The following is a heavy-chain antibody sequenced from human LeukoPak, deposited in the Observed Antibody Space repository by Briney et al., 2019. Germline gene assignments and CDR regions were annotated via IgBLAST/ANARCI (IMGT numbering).Heavy chain of an antibody. CDR1: GFTFSSYA. CDR3: AKEYSGSTYNWFDA. J-gene: IGHJ5*02. Sequence: PEGSLRLSCAASGFTFSSYAMSWVRQAPGKGLEWVSHISVDNNKWYADSVKGRFTISRDNSKNTLYLQMNSLRAEDTAVYYCAKEYSGSTYNWFDAWGQGTLVTVSS. V-gene: IGHV3-23*01. D-gene: IGHD1-26*01. CDR2: ISVDNNK.